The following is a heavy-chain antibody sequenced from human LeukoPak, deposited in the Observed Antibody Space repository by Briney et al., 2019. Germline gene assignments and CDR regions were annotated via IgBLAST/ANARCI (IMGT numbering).Heavy chain of an antibody. CDR2: INSDGSST. CDR3: ARGSVVSPFDY. V-gene: IGHV3-74*01. Sequence: GGSLRLSCAASGFTFGSYWMHWVRQAPGKGLVWVSRINSDGSSTSYADSVKGRFTISRDNAKNTLYLQMNSLRAEDTAVYYCARGSVVSPFDYWGQGTLVTVPS. J-gene: IGHJ4*02. CDR1: GFTFGSYW. D-gene: IGHD4-23*01.